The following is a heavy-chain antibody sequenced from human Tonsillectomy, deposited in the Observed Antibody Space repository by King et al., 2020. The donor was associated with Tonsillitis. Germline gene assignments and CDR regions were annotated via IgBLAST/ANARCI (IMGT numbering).Heavy chain of an antibody. V-gene: IGHV4-30-4*01. J-gene: IGHJ5*02. Sequence: QLQESGPGLVKPSQTLSLTCTVSGGSISSGHYYWSWIRQPPGKGLEWIGYIYYSGITTYNPSLKSRVIISVDTSKNQFSLMLSSVTAADTAVYYCARTPKAAYCGGDCRGWFDPWGQGTLVTVSS. CDR1: GGSISSGHYY. D-gene: IGHD2-21*02. CDR2: IYYSGIT. CDR3: ARTPKAAYCGGDCRGWFDP.